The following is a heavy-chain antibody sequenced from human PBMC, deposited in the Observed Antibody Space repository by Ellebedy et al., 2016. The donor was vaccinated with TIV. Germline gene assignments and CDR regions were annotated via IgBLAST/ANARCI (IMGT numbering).Heavy chain of an antibody. CDR2: IYSGAST. Sequence: GESLKISCAASGFTVSSNYMSWVRQAPGKGLEWVSLIYSGASTHYADSVKGRFTISRDHSKNTLYLLMNNLKTEDTAVYYCARERRFCGNECFLYYYYGMDVWGQGTTVTVSS. CDR1: GFTVSSNY. V-gene: IGHV3-66*01. J-gene: IGHJ6*02. D-gene: IGHD2-21*01. CDR3: ARERRFCGNECFLYYYYGMDV.